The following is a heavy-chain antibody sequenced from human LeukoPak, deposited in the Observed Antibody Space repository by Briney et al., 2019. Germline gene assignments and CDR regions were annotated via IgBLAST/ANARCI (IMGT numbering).Heavy chain of an antibody. CDR2: INQDGSEN. J-gene: IGHJ4*02. CDR1: GFTFTTYW. CDR3: ARGVFTFDY. V-gene: IGHV3-7*01. Sequence: GGSLRLSCAVSGFTFTTYWMTWVRQAPGKGLVWVASINQDGSENYYADSLKGRFTISRDNAKNSLYLQVSSLRAEDTAVYYCARGVFTFDYWSQGTLVTVSS.